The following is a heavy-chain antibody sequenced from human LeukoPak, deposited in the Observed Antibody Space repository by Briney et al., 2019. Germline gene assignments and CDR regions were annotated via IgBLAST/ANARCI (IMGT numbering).Heavy chain of an antibody. CDR3: AGGHSSGPHYHFYYYYGMDV. D-gene: IGHD3-22*01. CDR1: GGSFSGYY. Sequence: PSETLSLTCAVYGGSFSGYYWSWIRQPPGKGLEWIGEINHSGSTNYNPSLKSRVTISVDTSKNQFSLKLSSVTAADTAVYYCAGGHSSGPHYHFYYYYGMDVWGQGTTVTVSS. V-gene: IGHV4-34*01. CDR2: INHSGST. J-gene: IGHJ6*02.